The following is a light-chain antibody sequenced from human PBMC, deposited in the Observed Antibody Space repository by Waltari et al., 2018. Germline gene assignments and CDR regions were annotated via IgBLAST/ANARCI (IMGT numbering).Light chain of an antibody. V-gene: IGKV4-1*01. J-gene: IGKJ1*01. CDR1: HSVLYSSNNKNY. CDR2: LAS. CDR3: QQYYSSPRT. Sequence: DIVMTQSPDSLAVSLGERATINCKYSHSVLYSSNNKNYLAWFHQKPGQPPRLLIYLASTRESGVPDRFSGSGSGTDFTLTVSSLQAEDVAVYYCQQYYSSPRTFGQGTKVEIK.